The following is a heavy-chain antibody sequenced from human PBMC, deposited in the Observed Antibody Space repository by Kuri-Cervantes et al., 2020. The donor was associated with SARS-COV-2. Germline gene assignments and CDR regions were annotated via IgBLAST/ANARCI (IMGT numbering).Heavy chain of an antibody. J-gene: IGHJ4*02. D-gene: IGHD3-9*01. CDR2: ISGSGGST. CDR3: AAPRYYDILTGYQFDY. V-gene: IGHV3-23*01. CDR1: GFIFSNYW. Sequence: GGSLRLSCAASGFIFSNYWMSWVRQAPGKGLEWVSAISGSGGSTYYADSVKGRFTISRDNSKNTLYLQMNSLRAEDTAVYYCAAPRYYDILTGYQFDYWGQGTLVTVSS.